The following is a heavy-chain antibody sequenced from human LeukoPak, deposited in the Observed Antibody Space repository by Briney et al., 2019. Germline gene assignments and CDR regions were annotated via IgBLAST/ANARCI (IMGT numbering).Heavy chain of an antibody. J-gene: IGHJ2*01. Sequence: SETLSLTCTVSGGSISSYYWSWIRQPPGKGLEWIGYIYYTGSTNYNPSLKSRVNISVDTSKNQFSLKLSSVTAADTAAYYCARDHRYSGYDFVWYFDLWGRGTRVTASS. V-gene: IGHV4-59*01. CDR3: ARDHRYSGYDFVWYFDL. CDR2: IYYTGST. CDR1: GGSISSYY. D-gene: IGHD5-12*01.